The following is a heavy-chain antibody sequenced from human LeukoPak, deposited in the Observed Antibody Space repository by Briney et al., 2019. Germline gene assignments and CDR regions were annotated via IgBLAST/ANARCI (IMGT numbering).Heavy chain of an antibody. CDR3: ARGLARVRGRVTYYFDY. J-gene: IGHJ4*02. Sequence: ASVKVSCKASGYTFTSYDINWVRQATGQGLEWMGWMNPNSGNTGYAQKFQGRVTMTRNTSISTDYMELSSLRSEDTAVYYCARGLARVRGRVTYYFDYWGQGTLVTVSS. CDR2: MNPNSGNT. V-gene: IGHV1-8*01. D-gene: IGHD3-16*01. CDR1: GYTFTSYD.